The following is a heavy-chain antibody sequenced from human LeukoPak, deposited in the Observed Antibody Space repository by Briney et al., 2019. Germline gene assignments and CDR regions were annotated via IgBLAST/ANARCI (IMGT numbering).Heavy chain of an antibody. CDR2: ISAYNGNT. D-gene: IGHD6-13*01. CDR3: AREGLIAAAGYYYYMDV. CDR1: GYTFTSYG. Sequence: GASVKVSCKASGYTFTSYGISWVRQAPGEGLEWMGWISAYNGNTNYAQKLQGRVIMTTDTSTSTAYMELSRLRSDDTAVYYCAREGLIAAAGYYYYMDVWGKGTTVTVSS. V-gene: IGHV1-18*01. J-gene: IGHJ6*03.